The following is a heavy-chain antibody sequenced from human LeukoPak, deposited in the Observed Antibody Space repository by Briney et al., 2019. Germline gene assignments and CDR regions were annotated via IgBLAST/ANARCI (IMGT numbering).Heavy chain of an antibody. D-gene: IGHD3-3*01. CDR1: GFTFSSYG. CDR2: IWYDGSNK. CDR3: ARAVPDFWSGYYRYYYGMDV. V-gene: IGHV3-33*01. Sequence: GRSLRLSCAASGFTFSSYGMHWVRQAPGKGLEWVAVIWYDGSNKYYADSVKGRFTISRDNSKNTLYLQMNSLRAEDTAVYYCARAVPDFWSGYYRYYYGMDVWGQGTTVTVSS. J-gene: IGHJ6*02.